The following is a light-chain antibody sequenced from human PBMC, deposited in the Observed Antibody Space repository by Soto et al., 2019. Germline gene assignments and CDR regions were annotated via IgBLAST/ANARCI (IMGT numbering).Light chain of an antibody. CDR1: SSDIGDYNY. V-gene: IGLV2-14*01. CDR3: SSYTTSNTCV. CDR2: EVS. Sequence: QSVLTQPGSVSGSPGQSISISCTGTSSDIGDYNYVSWYQQHPGKAPKLIISEVSNRPSGVSNRFSGSKSGNTASLTISGLQAEDEADYYCSSYTTSNTCVFGTGTKVTV. J-gene: IGLJ1*01.